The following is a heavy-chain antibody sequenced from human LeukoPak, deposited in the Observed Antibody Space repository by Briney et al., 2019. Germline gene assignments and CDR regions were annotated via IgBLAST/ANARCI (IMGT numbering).Heavy chain of an antibody. J-gene: IGHJ4*02. V-gene: IGHV4-31*03. CDR3: ARRGRAAAGNLDY. D-gene: IGHD6-13*01. CDR1: GGSISRGGYY. Sequence: SETLSLTCTVSGGSISRGGYYWSWIRQHPGKGLEWFGYIYYSGSAYYNPSLKSRVTISVDTSKNQFSLKLSSVTAADTAVYYCARRGRAAAGNLDYWGQGTLVTVSS. CDR2: IYYSGSA.